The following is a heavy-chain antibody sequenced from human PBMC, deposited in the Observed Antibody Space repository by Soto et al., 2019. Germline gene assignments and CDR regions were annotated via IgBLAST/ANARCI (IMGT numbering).Heavy chain of an antibody. Sequence: QVQLVQSGAEVKKPGASVKVSCKASGYTFTSYYMHWVRQAPGQGLEWMGIINPSGGSTSYAQKFQGRVTMARETSTSTGYMELSSLRSEDTAVYYCARASIVLVPAAPYYFDYWGQGTLVTVSS. CDR1: GYTFTSYY. D-gene: IGHD2-2*01. J-gene: IGHJ4*02. CDR2: INPSGGST. V-gene: IGHV1-46*01. CDR3: ARASIVLVPAAPYYFDY.